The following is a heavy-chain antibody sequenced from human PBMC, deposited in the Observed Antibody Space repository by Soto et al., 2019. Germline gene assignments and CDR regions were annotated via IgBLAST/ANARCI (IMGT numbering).Heavy chain of an antibody. CDR2: IIPIFGTA. J-gene: IGHJ6*02. Sequence: QVQLVQSGAEVKEPGSSVKVSCKASGGTFSCYAISWVRQAPGQGLEWMGGIIPIFGTANYAQKFQGRVTITADESTSTAYMELSSLRSEDTAVYYCARDGMATINYYYGMDVWGQGTTVTVSS. CDR3: ARDGMATINYYYGMDV. V-gene: IGHV1-69*01. CDR1: GGTFSCYA. D-gene: IGHD5-12*01.